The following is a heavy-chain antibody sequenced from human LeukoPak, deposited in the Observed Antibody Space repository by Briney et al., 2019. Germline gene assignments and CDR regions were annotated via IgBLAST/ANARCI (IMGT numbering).Heavy chain of an antibody. V-gene: IGHV6-1*01. CDR2: TYYRSKWFS. J-gene: IGHJ3*02. CDR3: ARGSGSYCAFDI. D-gene: IGHD1-26*01. Sequence: SQTLSLTCAISGDSVSSNSATWNWIRQSPSRGLEWLGRTYYRSKWFSDYAVSVKSRTTFNPDTSKNQLSLQLNSVTPEDTAVYYCARGSGSYCAFDIWGQGTMVTVSS. CDR1: GDSVSSNSAT.